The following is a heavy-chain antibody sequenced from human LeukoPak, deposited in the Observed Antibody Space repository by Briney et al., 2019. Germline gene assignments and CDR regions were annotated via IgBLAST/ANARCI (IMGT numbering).Heavy chain of an antibody. Sequence: ASVKVACKASGYTFTSYYMHWVRQAPGQGLEWMGIINPSGGSTSYAQKFQGRVTMTRDTSTSTVYMELSSLRSEDTAVYYCAKDEWWIQTSIGYWGQGTLVTVSS. D-gene: IGHD5-18*01. CDR3: AKDEWWIQTSIGY. J-gene: IGHJ4*02. V-gene: IGHV1-46*01. CDR2: INPSGGST. CDR1: GYTFTSYY.